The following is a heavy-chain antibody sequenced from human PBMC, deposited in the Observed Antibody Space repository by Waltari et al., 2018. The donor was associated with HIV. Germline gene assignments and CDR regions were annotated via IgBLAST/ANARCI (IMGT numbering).Heavy chain of an antibody. CDR3: ARSPRGEQWLAY. Sequence: QLQLQESGPGLVQPSETLSLTCTVSGGSISSSSYFWGWLRQSPGQGLDWIGSIFYNGSDNYNPALKSRATLSVDTSKNQFSLKLNSVTAADTAVYYCARSPRGEQWLAYWGQGTLVTVSP. V-gene: IGHV4-39*01. CDR1: GGSISSSSYF. D-gene: IGHD6-19*01. CDR2: IFYNGSD. J-gene: IGHJ1*01.